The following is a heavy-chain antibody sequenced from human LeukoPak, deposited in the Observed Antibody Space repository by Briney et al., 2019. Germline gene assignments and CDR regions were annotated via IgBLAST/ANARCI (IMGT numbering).Heavy chain of an antibody. CDR2: IKQDGSEK. J-gene: IGHJ6*04. CDR3: AELGITMIGGV. Sequence: GGSLRLSCAASGFSFSTYWMSWVRQAPGKGLEWVANIKQDGSEKYYVDSVKGRFTISRDNAKNSLYLQMNSLRAEDTAVYYCAELGITMIGGVWGKGTTVTISS. D-gene: IGHD3-10*02. V-gene: IGHV3-7*01. CDR1: GFSFSTYW.